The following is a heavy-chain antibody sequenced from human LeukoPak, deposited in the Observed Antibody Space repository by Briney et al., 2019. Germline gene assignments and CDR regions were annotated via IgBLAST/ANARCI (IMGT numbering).Heavy chain of an antibody. Sequence: SETLSLTCAVYGGSFSGYYWSWIRQPPGKGLELIGEINHSGSTNYNPSLKSRVTISVDTSKNQFSLKLSAVTAADTAVYYCARGRWNYFDYWGQGTLVTVSS. V-gene: IGHV4-34*01. J-gene: IGHJ4*02. CDR3: ARGRWNYFDY. CDR2: INHSGST. CDR1: GGSFSGYY. D-gene: IGHD2-15*01.